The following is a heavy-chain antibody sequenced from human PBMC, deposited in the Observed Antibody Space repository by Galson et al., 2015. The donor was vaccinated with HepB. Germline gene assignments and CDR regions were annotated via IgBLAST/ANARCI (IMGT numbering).Heavy chain of an antibody. CDR1: GYTFTGYY. Sequence: SVKVSCKASGYTFTGYYMHWVRQAPGQGLEWMGRISPNNGGTNYAQKFQGRVTMTRDTSISTAYMELSRLRSDDTAVYYCARGGDYDFWTHWGQGTLVTVSS. CDR3: ARGGDYDFWTH. D-gene: IGHD3-3*01. CDR2: ISPNNGGT. J-gene: IGHJ4*02. V-gene: IGHV1-2*06.